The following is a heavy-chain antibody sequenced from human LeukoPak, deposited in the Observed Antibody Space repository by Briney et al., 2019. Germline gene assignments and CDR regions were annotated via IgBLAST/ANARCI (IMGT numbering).Heavy chain of an antibody. CDR3: ARGSYDFWSGYYNCFDY. CDR1: GFTFDDYA. J-gene: IGHJ4*02. CDR2: ISWNSGSI. D-gene: IGHD3-3*01. V-gene: IGHV3-9*01. Sequence: GGSLRLSCAASGFTFDDYAMHWVRQAPGKGLEWVSGISWNSGSIGYADSVKGRFTISRDNAKNTLYLQMNSLRAEDTAVYYCARGSYDFWSGYYNCFDYWGQGTLVTVSS.